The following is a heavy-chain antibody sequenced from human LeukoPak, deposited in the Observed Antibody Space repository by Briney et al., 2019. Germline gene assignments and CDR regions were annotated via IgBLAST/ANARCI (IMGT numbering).Heavy chain of an antibody. J-gene: IGHJ4*02. Sequence: ASVKVSCKASGYTFTGYYMHWVRHAPGQGLEWMGRINPSSGGTNYAEKFQGRVTMTRDTSISTAYMELSTLRSDDTAVYYCARGYYGDYVYPLYYFDYWGQGTLVTVPS. V-gene: IGHV1-2*06. CDR3: ARGYYGDYVYPLYYFDY. D-gene: IGHD4-17*01. CDR2: INPSSGGT. CDR1: GYTFTGYY.